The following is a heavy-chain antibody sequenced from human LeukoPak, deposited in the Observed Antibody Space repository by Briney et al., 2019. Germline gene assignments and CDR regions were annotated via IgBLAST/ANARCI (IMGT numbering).Heavy chain of an antibody. J-gene: IGHJ4*02. Sequence: GGSLRLSCAVSGFTFISYGMHWVRQAPGKGLEWVAFLSYDEKNNYYADSVKGRFTNSRDNYKNTLYLQLNSLRAEDTAMYYCAKVPDTKTYSAGDCYFDCWGQQTLVTVSS. CDR1: GFTFISYG. D-gene: IGHD2-21*02. CDR3: AKVPDTKTYSAGDCYFDC. V-gene: IGHV3-30*18. CDR2: LSYDEKNN.